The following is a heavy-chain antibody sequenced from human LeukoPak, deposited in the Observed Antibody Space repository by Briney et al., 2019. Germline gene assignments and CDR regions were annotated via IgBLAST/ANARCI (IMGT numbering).Heavy chain of an antibody. J-gene: IGHJ4*02. CDR1: GFTFSSYS. Sequence: GGSLRLSCAASGFTFSSYSMNWVRQAPGEGLEWVSYISSSSSTIYYADSVKGRFTISRDNAKNSLYLQMNSLRAEDTAVYYCARVLHKRNYDSTTYYGYWGQGTLVTVSS. CDR2: ISSSSSTI. CDR3: ARVLHKRNYDSTTYYGY. D-gene: IGHD3-22*01. V-gene: IGHV3-48*01.